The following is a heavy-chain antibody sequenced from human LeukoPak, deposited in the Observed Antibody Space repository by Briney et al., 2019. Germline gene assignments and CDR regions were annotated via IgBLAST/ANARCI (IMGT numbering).Heavy chain of an antibody. V-gene: IGHV3-48*01. CDR1: GFTFSSYS. CDR2: ISSSSTTI. CDR3: ARDFSIASRAVAGGGY. J-gene: IGHJ4*02. D-gene: IGHD6-19*01. Sequence: PGGSLRLSCAASGFTFSSYSMMWVRQAPGKGLEWVSYISSSSTTIHYADSVKGRFTISRDNAKNSVYLQMNSLRAEDTAVYYCARDFSIASRAVAGGGYWGQGTLVTVSS.